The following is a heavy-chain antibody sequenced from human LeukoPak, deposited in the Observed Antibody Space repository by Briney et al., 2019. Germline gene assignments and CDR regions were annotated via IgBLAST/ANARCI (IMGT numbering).Heavy chain of an antibody. CDR3: ARQNKGDQLTDFDY. V-gene: IGHV4-4*07. CDR1: GGSISSYY. D-gene: IGHD2-2*01. CDR2: ISTSGST. J-gene: IGHJ4*02. Sequence: SETLSLTCTVSGGSISSYYWSWIRQPAGKGLESIGHISTSGSTNYNPSLKSRVTMSVDTSKNQFSLKLSSVTAADTAVYYCARQNKGDQLTDFDYWGQGTLVTVSS.